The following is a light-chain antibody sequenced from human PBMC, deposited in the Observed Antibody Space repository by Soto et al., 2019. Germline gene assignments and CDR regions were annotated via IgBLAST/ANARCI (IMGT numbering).Light chain of an antibody. CDR2: XAS. CDR1: QGVXSN. CDR3: QQYGSSST. Sequence: IVMTQSPATLSVSPGERATLSCRASQGVXSNLDWYQRKPGQAPRRPIYXASTRATGIPDRFSGSGSGTDFTITISRLEPEDVAVYYCQQYGSSSTFGQGTRLEI. V-gene: IGKV3-20*01. J-gene: IGKJ5*01.